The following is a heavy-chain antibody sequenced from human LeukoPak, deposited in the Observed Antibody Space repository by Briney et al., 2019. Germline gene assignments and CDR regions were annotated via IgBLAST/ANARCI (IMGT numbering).Heavy chain of an antibody. CDR2: IYYRGST. D-gene: IGHD2-15*01. CDR1: GGSISSSTYC. Sequence: SETLSLTCTVSGGSISSSTYCWSWIRQPPGKGLEWIGSIYYRGSTYYNPSLKSRVTISLDTSRSHFSLKLSSVTAADTAVYYCARLPVVVVPAWFDPWGQGTLVTASA. J-gene: IGHJ5*02. CDR3: ARLPVVVVPAWFDP. V-gene: IGHV4-39*02.